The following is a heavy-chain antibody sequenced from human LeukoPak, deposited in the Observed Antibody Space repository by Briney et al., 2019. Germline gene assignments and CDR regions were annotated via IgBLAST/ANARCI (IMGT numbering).Heavy chain of an antibody. V-gene: IGHV4-39*01. J-gene: IGHJ3*02. D-gene: IGHD3-22*01. CDR2: IYYTGNT. Sequence: KPSETLSLTCTVSGGSIGSSTYYWGWIRQPPGKGLEWIGSIYYTGNTYYNPSLKCRVTIYVDTSQNQFSLKLSSVTAADTAVYYCARRVEDYYDSSGYYSDAFDIWGQGTMVTVSS. CDR3: ARRVEDYYDSSGYYSDAFDI. CDR1: GGSIGSSTYY.